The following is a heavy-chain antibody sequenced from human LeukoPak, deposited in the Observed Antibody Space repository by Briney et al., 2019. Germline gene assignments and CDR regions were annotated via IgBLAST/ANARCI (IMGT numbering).Heavy chain of an antibody. CDR2: IGAGDSTT. CDR1: GFILSTYV. D-gene: IGHD5-12*01. CDR3: VKGRRKSGYDD. Sequence: PGGSLRLSCAASGFILSTYVMNWVRQAPGKGLGLVSSIGAGDSTTYYADSVKGRFTISRDNSLNTLYLQMNSLRVEDTAIYYCVKGRRKSGYDDWGQGALVTVSS. V-gene: IGHV3-23*01. J-gene: IGHJ4*02.